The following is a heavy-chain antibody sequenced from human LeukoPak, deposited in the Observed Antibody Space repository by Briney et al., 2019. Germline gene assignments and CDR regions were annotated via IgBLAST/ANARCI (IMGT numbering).Heavy chain of an antibody. J-gene: IGHJ4*02. CDR1: GYTFTSYD. V-gene: IGHV1-8*01. Sequence: VASVKVSCKASGYTFTSYDINWVRQATGQELEWMGWMNPNSGNTGYAQKFQGRVTMTRNTSISTAYMELSSLRSEDTAVYYCARGHMAVAGPYYFDYWGQGTLVTVSS. D-gene: IGHD6-19*01. CDR2: MNPNSGNT. CDR3: ARGHMAVAGPYYFDY.